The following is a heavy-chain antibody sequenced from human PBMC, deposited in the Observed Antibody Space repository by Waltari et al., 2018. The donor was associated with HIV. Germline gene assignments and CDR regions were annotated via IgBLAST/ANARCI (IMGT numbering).Heavy chain of an antibody. CDR2: LYSGGST. Sequence: EVQLVETGGGLIQPGGSLRLSCAASGFTVSRTYMHWVRQAPGKGLEWVSVLYSGGSTYYADSVKGRFTISRDNSKNTLYLQMNSLRAEDTAVYYCAKTLDTIMVFDSWGQGTLVTVSS. CDR3: AKTLDTIMVFDS. J-gene: IGHJ4*02. V-gene: IGHV3-53*02. CDR1: GFTVSRTY. D-gene: IGHD5-18*01.